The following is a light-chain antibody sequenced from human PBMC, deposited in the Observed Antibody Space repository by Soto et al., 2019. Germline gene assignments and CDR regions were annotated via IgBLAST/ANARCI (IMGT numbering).Light chain of an antibody. Sequence: EVVMTQSPAALSVSPGERGTLSCRASQSVGKNLAWYPLRPGQGPRLLIYAASDRATDIPVRFSGSGSGTEFTLTISGLQSEDSAVYYCQQYNNWPPWTFGRGTKVEI. CDR1: QSVGKN. CDR2: AAS. CDR3: QQYNNWPPWT. J-gene: IGKJ1*01. V-gene: IGKV3-15*01.